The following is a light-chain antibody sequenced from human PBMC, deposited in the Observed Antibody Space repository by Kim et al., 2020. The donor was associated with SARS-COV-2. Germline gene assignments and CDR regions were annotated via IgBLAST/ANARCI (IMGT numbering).Light chain of an antibody. J-gene: IGKJ4*01. CDR3: LQRSNWPLT. Sequence: LPPEEIATRSCRSRQVVTSNFAWSQYKPGQAPRLLNYDAAKRATGIPARFSGSGFGTDFTLTISRLEPEDFAVYICLQRSNWPLTFGGGTKVDIK. V-gene: IGKV3-11*01. CDR1: QVVTSN. CDR2: DAA.